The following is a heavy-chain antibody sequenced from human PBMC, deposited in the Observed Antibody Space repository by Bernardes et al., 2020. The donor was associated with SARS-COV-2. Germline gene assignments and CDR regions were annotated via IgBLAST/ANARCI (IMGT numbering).Heavy chain of an antibody. CDR1: GYTFTGYY. V-gene: IGHV1-2*02. D-gene: IGHD3-22*01. CDR2: INPNSGGT. Sequence: ASVKVSCKASGYTFTGYYMHWVRQAPGQGLEWMGWINPNSGGTNYAQKFQGRVTMTRDTSISTAYMELSRLRSDDTAVYYCAIPPTNYDRYGMDVWGQGTTGNVSS. CDR3: AIPPTNYDRYGMDV. J-gene: IGHJ6*02.